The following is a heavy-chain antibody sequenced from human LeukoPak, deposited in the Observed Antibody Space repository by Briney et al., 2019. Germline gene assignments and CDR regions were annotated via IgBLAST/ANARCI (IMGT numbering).Heavy chain of an antibody. CDR3: VKDAIIQEMATICDY. J-gene: IGHJ4*02. V-gene: IGHV3-64D*09. Sequence: PGGSLRLSCSASGFTFSSYAMHWVRQAPGKGLEYVSAISSNGGSTYYADSVKGRFTISRDNSKNTLYLQMSSLRAEDTAVYYCVKDAIIQEMATICDYRGQGTLVTVSS. D-gene: IGHD5-24*01. CDR2: ISSNGGST. CDR1: GFTFSSYA.